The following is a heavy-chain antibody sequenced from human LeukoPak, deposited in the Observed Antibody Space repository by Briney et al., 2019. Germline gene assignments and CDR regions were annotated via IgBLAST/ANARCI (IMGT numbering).Heavy chain of an antibody. J-gene: IGHJ3*02. CDR2: IKQDGSEI. CDR3: ARINSGTYWGDAFDI. V-gene: IGHV3-7*03. Sequence: PGGSLRLSCAPSGFTFDTYWMSWVRQAPGKGLKWVASIKQDGSEIHYVDSVKGRFTISRDNAKRSLYLHMSSLRAEDTAGYYCARINSGTYWGDAFDIWGQGTMVTVSS. CDR1: GFTFDTYW. D-gene: IGHD1-26*01.